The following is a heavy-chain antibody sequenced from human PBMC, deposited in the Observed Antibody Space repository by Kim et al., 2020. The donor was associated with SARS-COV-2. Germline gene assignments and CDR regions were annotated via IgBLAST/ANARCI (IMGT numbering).Heavy chain of an antibody. CDR3: ARARGSSFLHLDS. Sequence: SETLSLTCTVYGGSFSGYFWTWIRQPPGRGLEWIGEIDHSGSTNYNPSVKSRVTISRDTSKNQFSLNLSSVTAADTAVYYCARARGSSFLHLDSWGQGSLVTVSS. V-gene: IGHV4-34*01. CDR1: GGSFSGYF. J-gene: IGHJ4*02. D-gene: IGHD6-6*01. CDR2: IDHSGST.